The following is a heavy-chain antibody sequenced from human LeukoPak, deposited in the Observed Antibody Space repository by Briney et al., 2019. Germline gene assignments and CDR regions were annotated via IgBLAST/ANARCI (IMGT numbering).Heavy chain of an antibody. CDR1: GRSISSYY. V-gene: IGHV4-59*01. CDR3: ARGGGGEYSSGWYDY. CDR2: IYYSGTT. D-gene: IGHD6-19*01. J-gene: IGHJ4*02. Sequence: SETLSLTCTVAGRSISSYYWSWIRQPPGKGLEWIGYIYYSGTTNYNPSLKSRVTISVATSKNQFSLNLSSVTAADTAVYYCARGGGGEYSSGWYDYWGQGTLVTVSS.